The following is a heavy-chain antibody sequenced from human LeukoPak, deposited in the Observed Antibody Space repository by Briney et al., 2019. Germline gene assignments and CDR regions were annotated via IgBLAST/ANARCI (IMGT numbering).Heavy chain of an antibody. Sequence: GGSLRLYCAASGFTFSSYVMQWVRQAPGKGLEWVAVISYDGSNKYYADSVKGRFTISRDNSKNTLYLQMNSLRAEDTAVYYCAKDIGQLRYFDWLEGYFDYWGQGTLVTVSS. J-gene: IGHJ4*02. CDR2: ISYDGSNK. CDR1: GFTFSSYV. D-gene: IGHD3-9*01. CDR3: AKDIGQLRYFDWLEGYFDY. V-gene: IGHV3-30*18.